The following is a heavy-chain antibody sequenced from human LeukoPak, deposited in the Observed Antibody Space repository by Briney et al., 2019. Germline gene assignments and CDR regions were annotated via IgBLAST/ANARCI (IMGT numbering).Heavy chain of an antibody. Sequence: GGSLRLSCAASGFSLSSYAMSWVRQAPGKGLEWVSAISGSGGSTYYADSVKGRFTISRDNSKNTLYLQMNSLRAEDTAVYYCAKLGVAAHNYWGQGTLVTVSS. J-gene: IGHJ4*02. D-gene: IGHD2-15*01. CDR1: GFSLSSYA. CDR2: ISGSGGST. V-gene: IGHV3-23*01. CDR3: AKLGVAAHNY.